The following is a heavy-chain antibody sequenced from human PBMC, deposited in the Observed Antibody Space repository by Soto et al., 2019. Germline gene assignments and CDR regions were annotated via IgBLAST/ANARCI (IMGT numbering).Heavy chain of an antibody. V-gene: IGHV3-33*01. CDR2: IWYDGSNK. CDR1: GFTFSSYG. J-gene: IGHJ4*02. D-gene: IGHD4-4*01. CDR3: ARGSVTRGYYFDY. Sequence: PGGSLRLSCAASGFTFSSYGMHWVRQAPGKGLEWVAVIWYDGSNKYYADSVKGRFTISRDNSKNTLYLQMNSLRAEDTAVYYCARGSVTRGYYFDYWGQGTLVTVS.